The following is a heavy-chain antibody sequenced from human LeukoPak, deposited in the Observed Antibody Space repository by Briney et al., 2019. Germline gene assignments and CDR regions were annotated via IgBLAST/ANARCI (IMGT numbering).Heavy chain of an antibody. D-gene: IGHD2-15*01. J-gene: IGHJ6*02. CDR2: ITWNRDNI. CDR1: GFTFSPYA. V-gene: IGHV3-9*01. CDR3: AKDLGSAITSALVLDV. Sequence: GGSLRLSCAASGFTFSPYAMSWVRQAPGKGLEWVSGITWNRDNIGYGDSVKGRFTISRDNVKNALYLQMNSLRPEDTALYYCAKDLGSAITSALVLDVWGQGTTVIVSS.